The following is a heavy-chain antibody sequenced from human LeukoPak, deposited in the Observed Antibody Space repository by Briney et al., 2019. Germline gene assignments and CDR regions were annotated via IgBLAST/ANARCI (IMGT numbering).Heavy chain of an antibody. V-gene: IGHV3-48*03. CDR3: ARSYDILTGYVL. J-gene: IGHJ4*02. CDR1: GFTFSSYE. Sequence: GGSLRLSCAASGFTFSSYEMNWVRQAPGKGLEWVSYISSSGSTIYYADSVKGRFTISRDNAKNSLYLQMNSLRAEDTAVYYCARSYDILTGYVLWGQGTLVTVSS. CDR2: ISSSGSTI. D-gene: IGHD3-9*01.